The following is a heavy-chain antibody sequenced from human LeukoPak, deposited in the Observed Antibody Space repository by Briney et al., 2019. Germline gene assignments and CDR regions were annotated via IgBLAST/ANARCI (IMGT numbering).Heavy chain of an antibody. V-gene: IGHV1-18*01. CDR1: GYTFTSYG. Sequence: GASVKVSCKASGYTFTSYGINWVRQAPGQGLEWMGWISAYNGNTNYAQKLQGRVTMTTDTSTTTAYMELRSLRSDDTAVYYCARDRADYYGSGSSDYWGQGTLVTVSS. J-gene: IGHJ4*02. D-gene: IGHD3-10*01. CDR2: ISAYNGNT. CDR3: ARDRADYYGSGSSDY.